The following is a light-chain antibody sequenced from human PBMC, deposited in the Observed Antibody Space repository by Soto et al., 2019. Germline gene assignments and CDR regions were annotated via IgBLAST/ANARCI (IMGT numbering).Light chain of an antibody. J-gene: IGKJ2*01. V-gene: IGKV3-20*01. CDR1: QSVSSAY. Sequence: EIVLTQSPGTLSLSPGERATLSCRASQSVSSAYLAWYQQIPGQAPRLLIYGASSRATGIPDRFSGSGSGTDFTLTFSRLEPEDFAVDYCQQSGSSFYTFGQGTKLEIK. CDR2: GAS. CDR3: QQSGSSFYT.